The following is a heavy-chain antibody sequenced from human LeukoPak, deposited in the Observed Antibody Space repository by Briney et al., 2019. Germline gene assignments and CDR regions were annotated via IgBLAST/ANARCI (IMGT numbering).Heavy chain of an antibody. CDR2: IYYSGST. J-gene: IGHJ4*02. V-gene: IGHV4-31*03. Sequence: SQTLSLTCTVSGVSISGGDYYWSWIRQHPGKGLEWIGYIYYSGSTYYNPSLKSRVTISVDTSKNQFSLKLSSVTAADTAVYYCARVLRSSGSPDYWGQGTLVTVSS. CDR1: GVSISGGDYY. CDR3: ARVLRSSGSPDY. D-gene: IGHD3-22*01.